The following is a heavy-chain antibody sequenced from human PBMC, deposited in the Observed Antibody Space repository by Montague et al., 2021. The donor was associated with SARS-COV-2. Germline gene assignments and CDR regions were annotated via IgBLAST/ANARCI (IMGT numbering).Heavy chain of an antibody. CDR2: IYNGGST. Sequence: SETLSLTCSVSGGSVSSGSNYWSWIRQSPGNGLEWIGNIYNGGSTFYNPSLKSRVTIFVDTSKNQFSLKLSSVTAADTAVYYCATRTRYPQNDFGFWGQGTLVTVSS. D-gene: IGHD1-14*01. CDR1: GGSVSSGSNY. V-gene: IGHV4-39*01. CDR3: ATRTRYPQNDFGF. J-gene: IGHJ4*02.